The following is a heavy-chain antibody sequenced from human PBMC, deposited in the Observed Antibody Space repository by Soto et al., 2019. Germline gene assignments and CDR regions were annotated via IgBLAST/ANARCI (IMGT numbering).Heavy chain of an antibody. V-gene: IGHV3-72*01. CDR2: IRKKNSGHTT. D-gene: IGHD2-21*02. J-gene: IGHJ4*02. CDR3: ARDGDNYSFDV. CDR1: GFILIDHH. Sequence: PRVSLSLSCAASGFILIDHHMDWVRQAPGKGLEWVARIRKKNSGHTTEYAASARGRFTISRDDSKNSLSLQMNSLETEDTAVYDCARDGDNYSFDVWGQAPSVTLSS.